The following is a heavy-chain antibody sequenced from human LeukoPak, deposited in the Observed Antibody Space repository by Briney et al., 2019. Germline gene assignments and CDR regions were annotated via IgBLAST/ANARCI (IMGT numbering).Heavy chain of an antibody. CDR3: ARDEGIAARTPLGY. Sequence: PSETLSLTCAVYGGSFSGYYWSWIRQPPGKGLEWMGEINHSGSTNYNPSLKSRVTISVDTSKNQFSLKLSSVTAADTAVYYCARDEGIAARTPLGYWGQGTLVTVSS. CDR1: GGSFSGYY. V-gene: IGHV4-34*01. J-gene: IGHJ4*02. CDR2: INHSGST. D-gene: IGHD6-13*01.